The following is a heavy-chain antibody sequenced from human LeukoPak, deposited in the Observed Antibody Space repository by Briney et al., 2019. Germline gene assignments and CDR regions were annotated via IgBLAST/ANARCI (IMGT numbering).Heavy chain of an antibody. Sequence: WASVKVSCKASGYTFTSYGISWVRQAPGQGLEWMGWISAYNGNTNYAQKLQGRVTMTTDTSTSTAYMELRSLRSDDTAVYYCAGVIYDSSGYYYVTLGMDVWGQGTTGTVSS. CDR2: ISAYNGNT. CDR3: AGVIYDSSGYYYVTLGMDV. CDR1: GYTFTSYG. D-gene: IGHD3-22*01. J-gene: IGHJ6*02. V-gene: IGHV1-18*01.